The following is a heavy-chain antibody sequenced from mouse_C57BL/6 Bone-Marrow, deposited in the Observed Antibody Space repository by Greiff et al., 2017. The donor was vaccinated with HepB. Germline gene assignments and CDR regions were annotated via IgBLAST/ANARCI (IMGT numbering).Heavy chain of an antibody. Sequence: QVQLKQSGPELVKPGASVKISCKASGYAFSSSWMNWVKQRPGKGLEWIGRIYPGDGDTNYNGKFKGKATLTADKSSSTAYMQLSSLTSEDSAVYFCARYDDPPYFDYWGQGTTLTVSS. V-gene: IGHV1-82*01. J-gene: IGHJ2*01. CDR2: IYPGDGDT. CDR3: ARYDDPPYFDY. CDR1: GYAFSSSW. D-gene: IGHD2-4*01.